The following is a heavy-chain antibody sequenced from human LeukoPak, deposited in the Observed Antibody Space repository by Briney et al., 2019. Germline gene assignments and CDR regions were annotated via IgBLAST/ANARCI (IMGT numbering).Heavy chain of an antibody. CDR3: AKEYSSSWYPGMDV. CDR1: GFTYSRYG. CDR2: ISYDGSNK. Sequence: GRSLRLSCAASGFTYSRYGMHWVRQAPGKGLVWVAVISYDGSNKYYADSVKGRFTISRDNSKNTLYLQMNSLRAEDTAVYYCAKEYSSSWYPGMDVWGQGTTVTVSS. D-gene: IGHD6-13*01. V-gene: IGHV3-30*18. J-gene: IGHJ6*02.